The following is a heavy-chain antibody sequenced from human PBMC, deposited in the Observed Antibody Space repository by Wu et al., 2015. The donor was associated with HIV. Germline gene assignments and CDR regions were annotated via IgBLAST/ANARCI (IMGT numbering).Heavy chain of an antibody. V-gene: IGHV1-69*01. CDR3: ARTIHGTYYYDSSGYYPMAHKHYYGMDV. Sequence: QVQLVQSGAEVKKPGASVKVSCKDSGGIFRSNAVSWARQAPGQGLEWMGGITPMSGAATYAQKFQGRVTITTDESTSTAYMELSSLRSEDTAVYYCARTIHGTYYYDSSGYYPMAHKHYYGMDVWGQGTTVTVS. D-gene: IGHD3-22*01. CDR1: GGIFRSNA. CDR2: ITPMSGAA. J-gene: IGHJ6*02.